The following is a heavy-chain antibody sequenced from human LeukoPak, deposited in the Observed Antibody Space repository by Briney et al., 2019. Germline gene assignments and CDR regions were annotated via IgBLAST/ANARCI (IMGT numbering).Heavy chain of an antibody. J-gene: IGHJ6*02. V-gene: IGHV3-66*01. CDR2: IYSGGST. Sequence: GGSLRLSCAASGFTVSSNYMSWVRQAPGKGLEWVSDIYSGGSTYYADSVKGRFTISRDNSKNTLYLQMNSLRAEDTAVYYCARDPDYYYGMDVWGQGTTVTVSS. CDR3: ARDPDYYYGMDV. CDR1: GFTVSSNY.